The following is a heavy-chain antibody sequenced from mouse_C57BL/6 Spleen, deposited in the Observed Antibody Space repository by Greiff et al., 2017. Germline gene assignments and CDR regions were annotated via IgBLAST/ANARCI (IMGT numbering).Heavy chain of an antibody. J-gene: IGHJ2*01. Sequence: QVQLKQPGAELVKPGASVKLSCKASGYTFTSYWMHWVKQRPGQGLEWIGMIHPNSGSTNYNEKFKSKATLTVDKSSSTAYMQRSSLASEDSAVYYCAASGSLLLRDYFGYWGQGTTLTVSS. V-gene: IGHV1-64*01. D-gene: IGHD1-1*01. CDR2: IHPNSGST. CDR3: AASGSLLLRDYFGY. CDR1: GYTFTSYW.